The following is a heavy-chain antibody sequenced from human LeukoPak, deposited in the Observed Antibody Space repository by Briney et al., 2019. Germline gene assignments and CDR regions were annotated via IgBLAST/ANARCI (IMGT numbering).Heavy chain of an antibody. CDR3: ARDERDGYNT. Sequence: KSSETLSLTCTVSGGSISSGDYYWSWIHQPPGKGLEWIGYIYYSGSTYYNPSLKSRVTISVDTSKNQFSLKLSSVTAADTAVYYCARDERDGYNTWGQGTLVTVSS. V-gene: IGHV4-30-4*08. D-gene: IGHD5-24*01. CDR1: GGSISSGDYY. CDR2: IYYSGST. J-gene: IGHJ5*02.